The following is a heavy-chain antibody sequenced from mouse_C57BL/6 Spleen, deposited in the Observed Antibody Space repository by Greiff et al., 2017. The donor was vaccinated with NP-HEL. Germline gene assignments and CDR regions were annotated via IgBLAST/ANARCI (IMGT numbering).Heavy chain of an antibody. CDR3: ARREGTGVFAY. CDR2: INYDGSST. CDR1: GFTFSDYY. V-gene: IGHV5-16*01. Sequence: EVKVVESEGGLVQPGSSMKLSCTASGFTFSDYYMAWVRQVPEKGLEWVANINYDGSSTYYLDSLKSRFIISRDNAKNILYLQMSSLKSEDTATYYCARREGTGVFAYWGQGTLVTVSA. D-gene: IGHD4-1*01. J-gene: IGHJ3*01.